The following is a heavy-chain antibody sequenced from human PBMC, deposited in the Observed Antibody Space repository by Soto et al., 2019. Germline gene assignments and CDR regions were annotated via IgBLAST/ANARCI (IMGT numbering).Heavy chain of an antibody. Sequence: PGGSLRLSCAASGFTFSSYSIHWVRQAPGKGLEWVAVIWYDGSNKYYADSVKGRFTISRDNSKNTLYLQMNSLRAEDTAVYYCARGRHYDILTGYYRYFDYWGQGTLVTVSS. CDR1: GFTFSSYS. J-gene: IGHJ4*02. V-gene: IGHV3-33*08. D-gene: IGHD3-9*01. CDR3: ARGRHYDILTGYYRYFDY. CDR2: IWYDGSNK.